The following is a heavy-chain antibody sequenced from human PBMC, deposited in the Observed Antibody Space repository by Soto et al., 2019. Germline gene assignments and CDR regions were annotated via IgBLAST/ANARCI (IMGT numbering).Heavy chain of an antibody. D-gene: IGHD4-17*01. CDR1: GFNFENYA. V-gene: IGHV3-9*01. CDR3: AKDKSTGEYSYYRYMDV. J-gene: IGHJ6*03. CDR2: ISWNSGQL. Sequence: EVVLVESGGGLVQPDRPLRLSCEASGFNFENYAMHWVRQAPGKGLEWVSAISWNSGQLDYAGSVRGRFTISRDNGKNSLYLEMNSLRPDDTALYFCAKDKSTGEYSYYRYMDVWGRGTTVIVSS.